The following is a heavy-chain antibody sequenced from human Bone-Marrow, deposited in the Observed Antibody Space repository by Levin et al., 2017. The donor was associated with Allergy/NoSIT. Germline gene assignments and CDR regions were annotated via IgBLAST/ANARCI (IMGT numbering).Heavy chain of an antibody. Sequence: SETLSLTCAVSGGSISSSNWWSWVRQPPGKGLEWIGEIYHSGSTNYNPSLKSRVTISVDKSKNQFSLKLSSVTAADTAVYYCARVSAGSSSLRNYYYYMDVWGKGTTVTVSS. CDR2: IYHSGST. CDR3: ARVSAGSSSLRNYYYYMDV. V-gene: IGHV4-4*02. J-gene: IGHJ6*03. D-gene: IGHD6-6*01. CDR1: GGSISSSNW.